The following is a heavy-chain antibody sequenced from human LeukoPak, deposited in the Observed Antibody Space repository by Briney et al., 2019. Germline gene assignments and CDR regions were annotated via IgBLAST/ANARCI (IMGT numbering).Heavy chain of an antibody. D-gene: IGHD2-8*01. V-gene: IGHV3-21*01. CDR1: GFTFTNYI. Sequence: GGSLRLSCAASGFTFTNYIMNWVRQAPGKGLEWVSSISSRSSYIYYADSVKGRSTISRDNAKNSLYLQMNSLRADDTAVYYCARDSLLMVYDIEYWGQGTLVTVSS. CDR3: ARDSLLMVYDIEY. J-gene: IGHJ4*02. CDR2: ISSRSSYI.